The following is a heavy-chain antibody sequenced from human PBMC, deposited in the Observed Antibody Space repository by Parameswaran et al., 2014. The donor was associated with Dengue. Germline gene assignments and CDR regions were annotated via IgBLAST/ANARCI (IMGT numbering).Heavy chain of an antibody. CDR2: IYYSGST. Sequence: VRQAPGKGLEWIGSIYYSGSTYYNPSLKSRVTISVDTSKNQFSLKLSSVTAADTAVYYCASYSSGWYKRGKDWFDPWGQGTLVTVSS. D-gene: IGHD6-19*01. CDR3: ASYSSGWYKRGKDWFDP. V-gene: IGHV4-39*07. J-gene: IGHJ5*02.